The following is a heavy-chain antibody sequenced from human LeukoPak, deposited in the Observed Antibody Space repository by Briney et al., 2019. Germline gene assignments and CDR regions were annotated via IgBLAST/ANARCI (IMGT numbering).Heavy chain of an antibody. J-gene: IGHJ4*02. Sequence: PGGSLRLSCAASGFTVSSNYMSWVRQAPGKGLEWVSVIYSGGSTYYADSVKGRFTISRDNSKNTLYLQMNSLRAEDTAVYYCARDGDYVWGSYDYWGQGTLVTVSS. CDR1: GFTVSSNY. V-gene: IGHV3-66*01. CDR2: IYSGGST. CDR3: ARDGDYVWGSYDY. D-gene: IGHD3-16*01.